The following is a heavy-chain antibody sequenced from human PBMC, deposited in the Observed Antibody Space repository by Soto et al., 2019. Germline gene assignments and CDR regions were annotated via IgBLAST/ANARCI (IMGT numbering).Heavy chain of an antibody. CDR3: AVGYYRASGAFDI. Sequence: GASVKVSCKASGYTFTDHYIHWLRQAPGQSLEWMGWINPYSGGTHFARKFQDRVTMARDTSVSTAYMELSSLKSDDTAVYYCAVGYYRASGAFDIWGQGTMVTVSS. D-gene: IGHD3-3*01. J-gene: IGHJ3*02. V-gene: IGHV1-2*02. CDR1: GYTFTDHY. CDR2: INPYSGGT.